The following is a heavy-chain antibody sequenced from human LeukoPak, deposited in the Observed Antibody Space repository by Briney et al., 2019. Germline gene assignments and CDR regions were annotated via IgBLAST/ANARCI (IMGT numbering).Heavy chain of an antibody. D-gene: IGHD2-21*02. J-gene: IGHJ3*01. CDR3: ARVAYYRVTADQITDAFDV. CDR2: LYSDGTT. CDR1: GFTVSSHY. V-gene: IGHV3-66*01. Sequence: QSGGSLRLPCAASGFTVSSHYMNWVRQAPGRGLQWVSVLYSDGTTYYADSVKGRFTISRDNSRSTLYLQMNSLRAEDTAVYFCARVAYYRVTADQITDAFDVWGRGTAVTVSS.